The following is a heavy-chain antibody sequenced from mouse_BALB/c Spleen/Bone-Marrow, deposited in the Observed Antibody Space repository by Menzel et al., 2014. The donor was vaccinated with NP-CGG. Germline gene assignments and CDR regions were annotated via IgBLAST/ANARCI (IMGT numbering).Heavy chain of an antibody. V-gene: IGHV5-6-3*01. CDR3: ARDYDCDY. J-gene: IGHJ2*01. Sequence: EVKLVESGGGLVQPGGSLKLSCAASGFTFSSYGMSWVRQTPDKRLELVATINSNGGSTYYPDSVKGRFTISRDNAKNTLYLQMSSLKTEDTAMYYCARDYDCDYWGQGTTLTVSS. D-gene: IGHD2-4*01. CDR2: INSNGGST. CDR1: GFTFSSYG.